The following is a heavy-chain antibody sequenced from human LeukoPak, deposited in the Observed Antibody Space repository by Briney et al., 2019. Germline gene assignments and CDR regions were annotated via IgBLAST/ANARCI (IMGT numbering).Heavy chain of an antibody. J-gene: IGHJ3*02. CDR1: GASITTTLYY. V-gene: IGHV4-39*07. Sequence: TSETLSLTCTVSGASITTTLYYWVWARQSPGKGPEWIGSFYYGGITYYHPSLKSRVTVSVDTSRSQFSLKLISVTAADTAVYYCARAGRDGYSPASDSFDIWGQGKTVTVSS. D-gene: IGHD5-24*01. CDR3: ARAGRDGYSPASDSFDI. CDR2: FYYGGIT.